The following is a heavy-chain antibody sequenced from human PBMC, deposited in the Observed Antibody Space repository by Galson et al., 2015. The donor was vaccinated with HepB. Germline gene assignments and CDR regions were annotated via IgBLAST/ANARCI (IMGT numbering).Heavy chain of an antibody. V-gene: IGHV3-7*01. CDR1: GFTFNYYW. J-gene: IGHJ4*02. Sequence: SLRLSCAASGFTFNYYWMVWVRQTPEKALEWVASINEPGTEKFYMDSVKGRFIISRDNAENSVYLQMNSLRVGDTAVYYCARDNWRSRDSWGQGALVSVSS. CDR2: INEPGTEK. CDR3: ARDNWRSRDS.